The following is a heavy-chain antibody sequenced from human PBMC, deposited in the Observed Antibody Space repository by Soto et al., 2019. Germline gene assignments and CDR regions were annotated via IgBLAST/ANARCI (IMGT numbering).Heavy chain of an antibody. CDR1: GFNFNNYA. CDR3: ARTPDCTNGVCSAGFDY. J-gene: IGHJ4*02. D-gene: IGHD2-8*01. Sequence: GGSLRLSCAASGFNFNNYAMSWVRQAPGKGLEWVSGISGGGGNTYYADSVKGRFTISRDNAKNSLYLQMNSLRAEDTAVYYCARTPDCTNGVCSAGFDYWGQGTLVTVSS. V-gene: IGHV3-23*01. CDR2: ISGGGGNT.